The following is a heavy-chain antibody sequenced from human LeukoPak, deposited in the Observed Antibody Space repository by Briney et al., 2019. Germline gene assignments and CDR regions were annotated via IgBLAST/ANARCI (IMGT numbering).Heavy chain of an antibody. CDR2: IYWNDDK. V-gene: IGHV2-5*01. J-gene: IGHJ4*02. Sequence: SGPTLVNPTQTLTLACSFSGFSLSTSGVGVGWIRQPPGKDLEWLAFIYWNDDKRYSPSLKSRLTITKDISKNQVVLTVSNMDPVDTATYFCAHSSYDSSGYYYFDYWGQGTPVTVSS. CDR3: AHSSYDSSGYYYFDY. D-gene: IGHD3-22*01. CDR1: GFSLSTSGVG.